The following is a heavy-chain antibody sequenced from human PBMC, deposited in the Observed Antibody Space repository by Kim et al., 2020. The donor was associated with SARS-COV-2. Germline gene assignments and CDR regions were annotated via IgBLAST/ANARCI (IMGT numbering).Heavy chain of an antibody. V-gene: IGHV4-34*01. D-gene: IGHD3-22*01. CDR3: ARSVWGYDSSGYFLAYNWFDP. CDR2: INHSGST. J-gene: IGHJ5*02. CDR1: GGSFSGYY. Sequence: SETLSLTCAVYGGSFSGYYWSWIRQPPGKGLEWIGEINHSGSTNYNPSLKSRVTISVDTSKNQFSLKLSSVTAADTAVYYCARSVWGYDSSGYFLAYNWFDPWGQGTLVTVSS.